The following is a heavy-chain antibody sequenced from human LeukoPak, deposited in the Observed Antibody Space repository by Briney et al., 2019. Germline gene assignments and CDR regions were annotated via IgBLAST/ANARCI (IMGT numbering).Heavy chain of an antibody. CDR1: GFTFSTYA. CDR2: ISSDGSNK. D-gene: IGHD2-21*01. J-gene: IGHJ6*02. Sequence: GGSLRLSCAASGFTFSTYAMHWVRQAPGKGLEWVAVISSDGSNKYYADSVKGRFTMSRDNSKNTLFLQMNSLRPEDTAVYYCARAAGTAHIYHYYGMDVWGQGTTVTVSS. V-gene: IGHV3-30-3*01. CDR3: ARAAGTAHIYHYYGMDV.